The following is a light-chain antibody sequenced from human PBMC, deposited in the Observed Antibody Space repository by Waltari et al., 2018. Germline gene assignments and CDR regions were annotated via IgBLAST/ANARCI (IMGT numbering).Light chain of an antibody. CDR2: DTS. Sequence: EIVMTQSPAVLSVSPGDRVTLSCRASQSVSGKVGWYQQGPGQVPRLVIYDTSTRATGIPDRFTGSGSGTVFTLTINSVQSDDFAIYYCLQCDNKWTFGQGTKVEFK. J-gene: IGKJ1*01. CDR3: LQCDNKWT. CDR1: QSVSGK. V-gene: IGKV3-15*01.